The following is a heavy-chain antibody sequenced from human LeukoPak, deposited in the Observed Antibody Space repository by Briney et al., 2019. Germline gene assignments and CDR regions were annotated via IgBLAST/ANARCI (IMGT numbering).Heavy chain of an antibody. V-gene: IGHV4-39*01. CDR2: IYHSGNT. Sequence: PSETLSLTCTVSGGSISSSGFYWGWIRQPPGRGLEWIGSIYHSGNTYYNPSLRSRVTISVDTSKNQFSLKLSSVTAADTALYYCARHLGYGSGRFDYWGQGTLVTVSS. CDR1: GGSISSSGFY. CDR3: ARHLGYGSGRFDY. J-gene: IGHJ4*02. D-gene: IGHD3-10*01.